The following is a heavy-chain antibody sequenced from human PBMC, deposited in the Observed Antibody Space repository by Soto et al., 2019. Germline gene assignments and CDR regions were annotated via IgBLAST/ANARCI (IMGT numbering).Heavy chain of an antibody. J-gene: IGHJ6*02. D-gene: IGHD6-19*01. CDR1: GGSISSSSYY. V-gene: IGHV4-39*01. CDR3: ARQGTGYSSGWSLYYYYYGMDV. CDR2: IYYSGST. Sequence: ETLSLTCTVSGGSISSSSYYWGWIRQPPGKGLEWIGSIYYSGSTYYNPSLKSRVTISVDTSKNQFSLKLSSVTAADTAVYYCARQGTGYSSGWSLYYYYYGMDVWGQGTTVTVSS.